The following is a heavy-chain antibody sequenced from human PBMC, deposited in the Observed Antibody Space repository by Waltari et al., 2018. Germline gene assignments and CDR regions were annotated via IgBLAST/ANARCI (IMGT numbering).Heavy chain of an antibody. CDR2: IIYSGGST. J-gene: IGHJ1*01. Sequence: EVQLLESGGALVQPGGSLRLSCAASGFSFTSYAMVWVRQAPVKGLEWVSIIYSGGSTYYADSVKGRFTVSRDNSKNTLYLEMHSLRTEDTAVYYCARTGRGNHYDSSDFQYWGQGTLVTVSS. D-gene: IGHD3-22*01. CDR1: GFSFTSYA. CDR3: ARTGRGNHYDSSDFQY. V-gene: IGHV3-23*03.